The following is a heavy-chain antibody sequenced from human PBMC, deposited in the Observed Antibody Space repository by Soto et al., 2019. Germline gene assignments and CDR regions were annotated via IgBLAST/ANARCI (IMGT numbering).Heavy chain of an antibody. CDR1: GGSFSGYY. J-gene: IGHJ4*02. CDR3: ARGRLHSCPN. Sequence: QVQLQQWGAGLLKPSETLSLTCAVYGGSFSGYYWSWIRQPPGKGLEWIGEINHSGSTNYNPSLKSRGTISVDTSKNQFSLKLSSVTAADTAVYYCARGRLHSCPNWGQGTLVTVSS. D-gene: IGHD3-16*01. V-gene: IGHV4-34*02. CDR2: INHSGST.